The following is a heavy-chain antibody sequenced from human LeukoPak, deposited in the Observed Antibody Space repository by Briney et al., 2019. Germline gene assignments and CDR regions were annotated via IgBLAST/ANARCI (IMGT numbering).Heavy chain of an antibody. V-gene: IGHV3-9*01. CDR2: ISWNSDTI. J-gene: IGHJ6*03. CDR1: GFTFDDYV. D-gene: IGHD2-15*01. Sequence: GGSLRLSCAASGFTFDDYVMHWVRQAPGKGLEWVSGISWNSDTIVYADSVRGRFTISRDSAKNSLYLQMNSLRAEVTALYYCTRAGLLPYYYYYMDVWAKGPRSPSP. CDR3: TRAGLLPYYYYYMDV.